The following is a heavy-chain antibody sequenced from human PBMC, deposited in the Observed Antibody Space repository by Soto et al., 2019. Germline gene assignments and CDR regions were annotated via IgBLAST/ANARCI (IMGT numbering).Heavy chain of an antibody. D-gene: IGHD1-26*01. CDR3: ASGRSYERIGFDI. V-gene: IGHV3-33*01. Sequence: GGSLRLSCAASGFTFSSYGMHWVRQTPGKGLEWVAVIWYDGSNKYYADSVKGRFTISRDNSKNTLYLQMNSLRAEDTAVYYCASGRSYERIGFDIWGQGTMVTVSS. CDR1: GFTFSSYG. CDR2: IWYDGSNK. J-gene: IGHJ3*02.